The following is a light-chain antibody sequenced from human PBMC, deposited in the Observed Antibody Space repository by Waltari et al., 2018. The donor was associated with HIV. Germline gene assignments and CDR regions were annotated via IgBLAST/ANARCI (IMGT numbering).Light chain of an antibody. CDR2: DAS. V-gene: IGKV1-39*01. Sequence: DIQMTQSPSSLSASVGARVTITCRASQSISSLLNWYQQKPGKAPKLLIYDASSLQSGVPSRFSGSGSGTDFTLTISSLQPEDFASYYCQQSYSAPYTFGQGTKLEIK. CDR3: QQSYSAPYT. J-gene: IGKJ2*01. CDR1: QSISSL.